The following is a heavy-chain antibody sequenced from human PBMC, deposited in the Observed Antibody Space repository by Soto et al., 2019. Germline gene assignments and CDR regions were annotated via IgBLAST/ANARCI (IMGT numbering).Heavy chain of an antibody. D-gene: IGHD6-19*01. Sequence: EVQLVESGGGLVQPGGSLRLSCAASGFTFSSYSMNWVRQAPGKGLEWVSYISSSSSTIYYADSVKGRFTISRDNAKNSLYLQMNSLRAEDTAVYYCARDDSGTSAQLQWLVRAQGWGQGTLVTVSS. CDR1: GFTFSSYS. J-gene: IGHJ4*02. CDR3: ARDDSGTSAQLQWLVRAQG. V-gene: IGHV3-48*01. CDR2: ISSSSSTI.